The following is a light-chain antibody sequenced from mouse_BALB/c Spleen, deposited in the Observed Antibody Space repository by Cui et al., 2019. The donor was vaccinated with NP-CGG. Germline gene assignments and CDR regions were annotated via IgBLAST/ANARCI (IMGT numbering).Light chain of an antibody. V-gene: IGLV1*01. CDR1: TGTVTTSNY. Sequence: HAFLTQETALTTSPRETGNLTCRSSTGTVTTSNYANWVQEKPDHLFTGLIGGTNNRAPGVPARFSGSLIGDKAALTITGAQTEDEAIYFCALWYSNHWVFGGGTKLTVL. CDR3: ALWYSNHWV. CDR2: GTN. J-gene: IGLJ1*01.